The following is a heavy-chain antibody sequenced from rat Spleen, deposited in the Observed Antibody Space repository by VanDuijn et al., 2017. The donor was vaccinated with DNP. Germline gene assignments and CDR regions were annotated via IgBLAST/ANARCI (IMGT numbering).Heavy chain of an antibody. J-gene: IGHJ2*01. Sequence: EVQLVETGGSLVQPGKSLKLICATSGFTFSNAWMHWVRQSPEKQLEWVAQIKAKSNNFATYYAESVKGRFTISRDDSKSSVYLQMNSLKEEDTAIYYCTWGFDYWGQGVMVTVSS. CDR2: IKAKSNNFAT. V-gene: IGHV6-8*01. CDR1: GFTFSNAW. CDR3: TWGFDY.